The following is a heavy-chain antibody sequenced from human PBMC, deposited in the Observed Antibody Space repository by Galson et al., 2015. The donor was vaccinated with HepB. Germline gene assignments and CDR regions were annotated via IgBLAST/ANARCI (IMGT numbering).Heavy chain of an antibody. V-gene: IGHV3-30*18. CDR2: ISYDGSNK. Sequence: SLRLSCAASGFTFSSYGMHWVRQAPGKGLEWVAVISYDGSNKYYADSVKGRFTISRDNSKNTLYLQMNSLRAEDTAVYYCAKDGGRYNWNYLDYWGQGTLVTASS. CDR3: AKDGGRYNWNYLDY. CDR1: GFTFSSYG. D-gene: IGHD1-20*01. J-gene: IGHJ4*02.